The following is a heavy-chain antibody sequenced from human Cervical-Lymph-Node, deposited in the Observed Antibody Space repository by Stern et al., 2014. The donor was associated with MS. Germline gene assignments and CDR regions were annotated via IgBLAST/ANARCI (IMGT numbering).Heavy chain of an antibody. D-gene: IGHD3-3*01. V-gene: IGHV1-2*02. CDR2: INPNSGGT. CDR3: ARGSGTAYDLRGDY. J-gene: IGHJ4*01. Sequence: VQLVESGAESRAPWASMKVSCKASGYIFTDYYLHWVRQAPGQGLEWLGWINPNSGGTNYAQNFQGRVTMTRDTSISTAYMELRWLGSADTAVYYCARGSGTAYDLRGDYWGQGTLVTVSS. CDR1: GYIFTDYY.